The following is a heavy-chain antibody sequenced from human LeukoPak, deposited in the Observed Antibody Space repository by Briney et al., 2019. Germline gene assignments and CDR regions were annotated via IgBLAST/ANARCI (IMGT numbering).Heavy chain of an antibody. CDR3: ARGLRGSYYWAFDI. CDR1: GYTFTGYY. D-gene: IGHD1-26*01. Sequence: ASVKVSCKASGYTFTGYYIHWVRQAPGQGLEWMGWINPNSGGTNYAQKFQGRVTMTRDTSISTAYMELSRLRSDDTAVYYCARGLRGSYYWAFDIWGQGTMVTVSS. J-gene: IGHJ3*02. V-gene: IGHV1-2*02. CDR2: INPNSGGT.